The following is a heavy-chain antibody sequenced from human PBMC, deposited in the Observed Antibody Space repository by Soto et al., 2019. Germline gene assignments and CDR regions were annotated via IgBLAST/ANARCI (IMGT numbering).Heavy chain of an antibody. V-gene: IGHV3-15*01. CDR1: GFTFSNAW. D-gene: IGHD3-22*01. Sequence: GGSLRLSCAASGFTFSNAWMSWVRRAPGKGLEWVGRIKSKTDGGTTDYAAPVKGRFTISRDDSKNTLYLQMNSLKTEDTAVYYCTTDRPYYYDSSGPSLWGQGTLVTVSS. CDR2: IKSKTDGGTT. CDR3: TTDRPYYYDSSGPSL. J-gene: IGHJ4*02.